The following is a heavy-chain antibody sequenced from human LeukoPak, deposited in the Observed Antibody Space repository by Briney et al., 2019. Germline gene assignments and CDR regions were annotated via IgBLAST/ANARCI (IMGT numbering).Heavy chain of an antibody. CDR2: IGAYDGKT. D-gene: IGHD3-3*01. CDR1: GYTFTTYA. J-gene: IGHJ5*02. V-gene: IGHV1-18*01. CDR3: ARVRDFWSVHYNWFDP. Sequence: AASVKVSCKASGYTFTTYAISWVRQAPGQGLEWMGWIGAYDGKTNYAQEFQGRVTVTTDTSTSTAYMELRSLTSDDTAVYYCARVRDFWSVHYNWFDPWGQGTLVTVSS.